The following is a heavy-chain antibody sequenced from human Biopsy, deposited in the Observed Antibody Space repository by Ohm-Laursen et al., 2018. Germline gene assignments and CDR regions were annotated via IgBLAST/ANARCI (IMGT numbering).Heavy chain of an antibody. V-gene: IGHV1-58*01. CDR3: AATSTLYYYYYAMDV. J-gene: IGHJ6*02. Sequence: SVKVSCKASGFTFSSSAVQWVRQARGQRLEWIGWIVGGSGHTNYAQKFQERVTITRDMSTSTAYMELTSLRSEDTAVYYCAATSTLYYYYYAMDVWDQGTTITVSS. CDR1: GFTFSSSA. CDR2: IVGGSGHT.